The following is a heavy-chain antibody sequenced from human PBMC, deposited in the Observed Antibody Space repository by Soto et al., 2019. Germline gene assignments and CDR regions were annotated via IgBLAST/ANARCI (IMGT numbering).Heavy chain of an antibody. V-gene: IGHV3-73*02. J-gene: IGHJ4*02. CDR2: IRSKVNNYAT. Sequence: EVQLVESGGGLVQPGGSLKLSCAASGFTFSGSAIHWVRQASGKGLEWVGRIRSKVNNYATAYAASVKGRFTISRDDSKNTAYLEINSLNTEDTAIYYCTAYCSGGSCYLGYYFDYWGQGTLVTVSS. D-gene: IGHD2-15*01. CDR1: GFTFSGSA. CDR3: TAYCSGGSCYLGYYFDY.